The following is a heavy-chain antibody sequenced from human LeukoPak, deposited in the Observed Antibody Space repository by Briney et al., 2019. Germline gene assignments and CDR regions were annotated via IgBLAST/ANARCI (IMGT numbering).Heavy chain of an antibody. CDR2: IYYSGNT. V-gene: IGHV4-39*01. CDR3: ARTRYYYNSRSYGAPYYFDY. D-gene: IGHD3-10*01. CDR1: GVSISSSNSY. Sequence: SETLSLTCTVSGVSISSSNSYWGWIRQPPGKGLEWIGSIYYSGNTYYNASLKSRVSISIDTSKNQFSLRLTSVTAADTAVYYCARTRYYYNSRSYGAPYYFDYWGQGTLVTVSS. J-gene: IGHJ4*02.